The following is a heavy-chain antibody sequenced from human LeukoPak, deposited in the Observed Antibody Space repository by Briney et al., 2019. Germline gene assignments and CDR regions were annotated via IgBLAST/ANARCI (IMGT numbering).Heavy chain of an antibody. CDR1: RGSISSYY. Sequence: PSETLSLTCTVSRGSISSYYWSWIRQPPGKGLEWIGYIYYSGSTNYNPSLKSRVTISVDTSKNRFSLKLSAVTAAGTAAYYCARGGNSGYFDYWGQGTLVTVSS. CDR3: ARGGNSGYFDY. CDR2: IYYSGST. V-gene: IGHV4-59*08. J-gene: IGHJ4*02. D-gene: IGHD4-23*01.